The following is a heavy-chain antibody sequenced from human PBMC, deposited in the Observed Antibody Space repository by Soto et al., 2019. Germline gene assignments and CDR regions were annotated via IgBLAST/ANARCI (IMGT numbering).Heavy chain of an antibody. D-gene: IGHD3-3*01. CDR3: ARHNYDFWSGYLNPSVYGMDV. V-gene: IGHV1-69*14. CDR1: GGTFSSYA. CDR2: IIPIFGTA. Sequence: QVQLVQSGAEVKKPGSSVKVSCKASGGTFSSYAISWVRQAPGQGLEWMGGIIPIFGTANYAQKFQGRVTINADRPPNTAYMELSSLRSEDTAVYYCARHNYDFWSGYLNPSVYGMDVWGQGTTVTVSS. J-gene: IGHJ6*02.